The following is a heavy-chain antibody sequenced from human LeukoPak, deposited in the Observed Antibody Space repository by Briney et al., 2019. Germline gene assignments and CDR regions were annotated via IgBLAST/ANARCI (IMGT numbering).Heavy chain of an antibody. D-gene: IGHD3-9*01. V-gene: IGHV4-31*03. Sequence: SETLSLTCTVSGGSISSGGYYWSWIRQHPGKGLEWIGYIYYSGSTYSNPSLKSRVNISIDTSKNQFSLKLNSVTAPGTAVDYWARLTYYCDYHFMDVWGKRTTVRVFS. CDR1: GGSISSGGYY. CDR2: IYYSGST. J-gene: IGHJ6*03. CDR3: ARLTYYCDYHFMDV.